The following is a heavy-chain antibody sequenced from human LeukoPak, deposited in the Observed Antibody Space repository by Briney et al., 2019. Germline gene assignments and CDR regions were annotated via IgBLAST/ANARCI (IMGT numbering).Heavy chain of an antibody. Sequence: PSETLSLTCSVSGGSTNSYYWSWIRQSGGKGLEWIGRIYSSGSTVYNPSLNSRLTMSIDTSKNQFSLTLKSVTATDTVVYYCARVKASSTSWTFDQWGQGALVTVSS. D-gene: IGHD2-2*01. V-gene: IGHV4-4*07. CDR2: IYSSGST. J-gene: IGHJ4*02. CDR3: ARVKASSTSWTFDQ. CDR1: GGSTNSYY.